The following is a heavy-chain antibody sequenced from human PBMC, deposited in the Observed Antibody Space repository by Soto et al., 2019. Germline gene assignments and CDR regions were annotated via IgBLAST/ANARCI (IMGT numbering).Heavy chain of an antibody. CDR1: GFTFSDFY. CDR3: AREMVIVATNYYYYGMDV. CDR2: ISGSGGTI. J-gene: IGHJ6*02. V-gene: IGHV3-11*01. D-gene: IGHD2-15*01. Sequence: VGSLRLSCAASGFTFSDFYMSWIRQAPGKGLEWVSYISGSGGTIYYADSVKGRFTIARDNAKNSLYLHMTSLRREDTAIYYCAREMVIVATNYYYYGMDVWGQGTTVTVSS.